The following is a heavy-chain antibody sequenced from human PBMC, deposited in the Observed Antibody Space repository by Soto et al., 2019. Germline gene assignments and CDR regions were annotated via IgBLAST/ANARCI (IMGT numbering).Heavy chain of an antibody. CDR3: ARRRGLLIGFDP. CDR2: IYYSGST. D-gene: IGHD1-26*01. Sequence: SETLSLTCTVSGGSISSSSYYWGWIRQPPGKGLEWIGSIYYSGSTYYNPSLKSRVTISVDTSKNQFSLKLISVTAADTAVYYCARRRGLLIGFDPWGQGTLVTVSS. J-gene: IGHJ5*02. CDR1: GGSISSSSYY. V-gene: IGHV4-39*01.